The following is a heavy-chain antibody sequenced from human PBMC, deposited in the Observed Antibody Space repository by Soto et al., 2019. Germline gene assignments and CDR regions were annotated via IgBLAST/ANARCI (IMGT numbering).Heavy chain of an antibody. CDR3: ARDNDGSGHFSYFDF. J-gene: IGHJ4*02. V-gene: IGHV3-33*01. CDR1: GFTFSNYG. CDR2: IWHDGSKT. D-gene: IGHD3-22*01. Sequence: GGSLRLSCVASGFTFSNYGMDWVRQAPGKGLEWVAGIWHDGSKTYYADSVKGRFTISRDNSKKTVDLQMNSLRAEDTAVYHCARDNDGSGHFSYFDFRGQGTPVTVSS.